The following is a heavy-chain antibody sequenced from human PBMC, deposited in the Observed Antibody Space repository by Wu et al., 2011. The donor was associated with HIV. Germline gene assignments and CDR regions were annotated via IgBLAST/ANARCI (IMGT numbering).Heavy chain of an antibody. CDR1: GYTFSSYG. CDR2: IIPIFGTA. CDR3: ARVARYPRVWFDP. J-gene: IGHJ5*02. D-gene: IGHD2-2*01. V-gene: IGHV1-69*06. Sequence: QVQLVQSGAEVKKPGASVKVSCKASGYTFSSYGISWVRQAPGQGLEWMGRIIPIFGTANCAQKFQGRVTLTSDTSTKTAYMELSGLTSEDTAVYYCARVARYPRVWFDPWGQGTLVTVSS.